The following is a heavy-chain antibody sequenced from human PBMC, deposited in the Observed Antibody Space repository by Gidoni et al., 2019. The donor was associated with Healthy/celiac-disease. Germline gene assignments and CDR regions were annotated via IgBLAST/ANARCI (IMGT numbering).Heavy chain of an antibody. Sequence: EVQLLESGGGLVQPGGSLRLSCAASGFTVSSYAMSWVRQAPGKGLGWVSAISGSGGSTYYADSVKGRFTISRDNSKNTLYLQMNSLRAEDTAVYYCAKGTIFGVVPEEWGQGTLVTVSS. J-gene: IGHJ4*02. D-gene: IGHD3-3*01. CDR2: ISGSGGST. V-gene: IGHV3-23*01. CDR1: GFTVSSYA. CDR3: AKGTIFGVVPEE.